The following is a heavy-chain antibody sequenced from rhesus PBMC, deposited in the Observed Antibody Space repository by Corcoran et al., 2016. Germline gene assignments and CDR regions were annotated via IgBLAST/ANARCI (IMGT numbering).Heavy chain of an antibody. CDR1: GYSISSGYD. V-gene: IGHV4-76*01. J-gene: IGHJ4*01. D-gene: IGHD4-29*01. Sequence: QVQLQESGPGVVKPSETLSLTCAVSGYSISSGYDWSWIRQPPGKGLEWIEYIYSSSGSTNYNPSLKNRVTMSKDTSNNQFSLKRSSVTDADTAVYYCARETLYGTSYLFDYWGQGVLVTVSS. CDR3: ARETLYGTSYLFDY. CDR2: IYSSSGST.